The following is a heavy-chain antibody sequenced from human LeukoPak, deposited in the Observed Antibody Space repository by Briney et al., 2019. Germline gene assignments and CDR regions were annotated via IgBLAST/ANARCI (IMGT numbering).Heavy chain of an antibody. J-gene: IGHJ4*02. CDR3: ASGGERYSSGWYGDY. D-gene: IGHD6-19*01. CDR2: INPNSGGP. Sequence: ASVNVSCKASGYTFTGYYMHWVRQAPGQGLEWMGWINPNSGGPKNAQKFQGRVTMTRDTSISTAYMELSRLTSDHTAVYYCASGGERYSSGWYGDYWGQGTLVTVSS. V-gene: IGHV1-2*02. CDR1: GYTFTGYY.